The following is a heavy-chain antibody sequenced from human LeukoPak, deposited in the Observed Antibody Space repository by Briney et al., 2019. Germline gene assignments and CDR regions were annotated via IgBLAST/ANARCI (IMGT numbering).Heavy chain of an antibody. V-gene: IGHV4-39*07. CDR1: GGSISSSSYY. J-gene: IGHJ4*02. D-gene: IGHD2-15*01. Sequence: SETLSLTCTVAGGSISSSSYYWVWIRQPPGKGLEWIGSIYTSGSTNYNPSLKSRVTMSVDTSKNQFSLKLSSVTAADTAVYYCVREGGYCSGGSCYSGFFFDCWGQGTLVTVSS. CDR3: VREGGYCSGGSCYSGFFFDC. CDR2: IYTSGST.